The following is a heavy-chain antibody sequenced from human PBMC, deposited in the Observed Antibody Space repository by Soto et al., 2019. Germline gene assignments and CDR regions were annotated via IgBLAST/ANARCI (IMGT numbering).Heavy chain of an antibody. D-gene: IGHD2-21*02. CDR2: IYYSGST. CDR3: ARRNPDCGGHCYSHWFDP. Sequence: PSETLSLTCTVSGGSISSYYWSWIRQPPGKGLEWIGYIYYSGSTNYNPSLKSRVTISVDTSKNQFSLKLSSVTAADTAVYYCARRNPDCGGHCYSHWFDPWGQAPLVTVSS. CDR1: GGSISSYY. J-gene: IGHJ5*02. V-gene: IGHV4-59*08.